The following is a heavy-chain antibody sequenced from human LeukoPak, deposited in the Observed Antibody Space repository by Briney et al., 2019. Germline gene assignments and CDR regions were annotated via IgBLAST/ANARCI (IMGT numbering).Heavy chain of an antibody. D-gene: IGHD2-2*01. CDR3: ARVKEYQLLTY. CDR2: ISSNDRTK. Sequence: QSGGSLRLSCAASGFTFSSYEMNWVRQAPGRGLEWVSYISSNDRTKYYVDSVKGRFTISRDNAKNSLFLQMDSLRAEDTAVYYCARVKEYQLLTYWGQGTLVTVSS. J-gene: IGHJ4*02. V-gene: IGHV3-48*03. CDR1: GFTFSSYE.